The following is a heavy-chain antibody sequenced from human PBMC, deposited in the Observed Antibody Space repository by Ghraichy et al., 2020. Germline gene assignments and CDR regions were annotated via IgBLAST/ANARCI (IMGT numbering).Heavy chain of an antibody. D-gene: IGHD2-2*02. Sequence: GGSLRLSCAASGFTFSSYAMSWVRQAPGKGLEWVSAISGGGGSTYYADSVKGRFTISRDNSKNTLYLQMNSLRAEDTAVYYYAKDLVYRNKDYYFDYWGQGTLVTVSS. CDR1: GFTFSSYA. CDR3: AKDLVYRNKDYYFDY. J-gene: IGHJ4*02. CDR2: ISGGGGST. V-gene: IGHV3-23*01.